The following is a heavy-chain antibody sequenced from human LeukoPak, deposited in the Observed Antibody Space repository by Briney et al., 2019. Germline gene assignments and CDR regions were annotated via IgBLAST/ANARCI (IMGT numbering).Heavy chain of an antibody. CDR2: IYTNGIT. V-gene: IGHV4-4*07. J-gene: IGHJ3*02. CDR3: ARGVMTAIFAFDI. Sequence: SETLSLTCTVSGDSISDYYWSWIRQPAGKGLELIGRIYTNGITNYNPSLKSRVTTSVDTSKNQLSLRLSSVTAAGTAVYYCARGVMTAIFAFDIWGQGTMVTVSS. CDR1: GDSISDYY. D-gene: IGHD2-21*02.